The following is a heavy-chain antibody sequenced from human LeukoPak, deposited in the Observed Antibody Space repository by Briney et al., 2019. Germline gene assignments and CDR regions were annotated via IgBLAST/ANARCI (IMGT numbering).Heavy chain of an antibody. Sequence: PSETLSLTCAVYGGSFSGYYWSWIRQPAGKGLEWIGRIYTSGSTNYNPSLKSRVTMSVDTSKNQFSLKLSSVTAADTAVYYCASTAGYCSGGSCYRFDYWGQGTLVTVSS. J-gene: IGHJ4*02. CDR3: ASTAGYCSGGSCYRFDY. CDR1: GGSFSGYY. CDR2: IYTSGST. V-gene: IGHV4-59*10. D-gene: IGHD2-15*01.